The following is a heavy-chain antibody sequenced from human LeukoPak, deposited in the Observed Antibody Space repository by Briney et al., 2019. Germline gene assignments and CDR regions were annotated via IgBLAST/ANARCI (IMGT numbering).Heavy chain of an antibody. V-gene: IGHV3-48*04. CDR2: ISSSGSTI. CDR3: ARDRAGVFDI. Sequence: PGGSLRLSCAASGFTFSSYWMHWVRQAPGKGLEWVSYISSSGSTIYYADSVKGRFTISRDNAKNSLYLQMNSLRAEDTAVYYCARDRAGVFDIWGQGTMVTVSS. D-gene: IGHD3-10*01. CDR1: GFTFSSYW. J-gene: IGHJ3*02.